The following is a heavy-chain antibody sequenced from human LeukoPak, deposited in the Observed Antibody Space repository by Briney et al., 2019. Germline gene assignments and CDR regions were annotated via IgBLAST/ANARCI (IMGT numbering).Heavy chain of an antibody. Sequence: PSETLSLTCAVSGGSISSSNWWSWVRQPPGKGLEWIGEIYHSGSTNYNPSLKSRVTISVDKSKNQFSLKLSSVTAADTAVYYCARGPALEYCSGGSCYWLDYWGQGALVTVSS. CDR2: IYHSGST. V-gene: IGHV4-4*02. J-gene: IGHJ4*02. CDR3: ARGPALEYCSGGSCYWLDY. D-gene: IGHD2-15*01. CDR1: GGSISSSNW.